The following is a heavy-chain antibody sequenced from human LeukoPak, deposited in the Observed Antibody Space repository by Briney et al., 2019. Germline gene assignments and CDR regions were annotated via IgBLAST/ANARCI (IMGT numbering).Heavy chain of an antibody. V-gene: IGHV3-30*02. Sequence: PGGSLRLSCAASGFTFSSYGMHWVRQAPGKGLEWVAFIRYDGSNKYYADSVKGRFTISRDNSKNTLYLQMNSLRAEDTAVYYCAKGRDSSSWYRGDFQHWGQGTLVTVSS. J-gene: IGHJ1*01. CDR2: IRYDGSNK. CDR1: GFTFSSYG. D-gene: IGHD6-13*01. CDR3: AKGRDSSSWYRGDFQH.